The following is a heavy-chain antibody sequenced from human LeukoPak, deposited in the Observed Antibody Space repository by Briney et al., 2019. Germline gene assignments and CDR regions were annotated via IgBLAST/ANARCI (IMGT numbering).Heavy chain of an antibody. CDR1: GFILRRWD. CDR2: ISSNGGST. D-gene: IGHD3-10*02. J-gene: IGHJ4*01. Sequence: PGGSLTLTCSDSGFILRRWDRLWVRQAPGKGLEYVSAISSNGGSTYYADSVKGRFTISRDNSRNTLHAQMSSLRVDDTAVYYCVKPTCCGSFISDWSRETLVTVSS. V-gene: IGHV3-64*05. CDR3: VKPTCCGSFISD.